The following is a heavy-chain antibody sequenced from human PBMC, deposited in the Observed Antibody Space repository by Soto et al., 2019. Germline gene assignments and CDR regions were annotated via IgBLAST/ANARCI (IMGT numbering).Heavy chain of an antibody. Sequence: QVQLVESGGGVVQPGRSLRLSCAASGFIFSIYGMHWVRQAPCKGLEWVAVISYDGSNKYYADSVKGRFTISRDNSKNTLYLQMNSLRAEDTAISYCAASAHDSRGSSLDYWGQGTLVTVSS. D-gene: IGHD3-22*01. CDR1: GFIFSIYG. V-gene: IGHV3-30*03. CDR2: ISYDGSNK. CDR3: AASAHDSRGSSLDY. J-gene: IGHJ4*02.